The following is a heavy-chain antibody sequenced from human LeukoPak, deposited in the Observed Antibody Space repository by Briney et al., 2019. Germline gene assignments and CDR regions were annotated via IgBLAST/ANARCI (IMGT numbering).Heavy chain of an antibody. J-gene: IGHJ4*02. Sequence: GGSLRLSCAASGLIFSTYTMNWVRQAPGKGLEWISYITSSSSTIYYADSVNGRFTISRDNAKNSLYLQMNSLRAEDTAVYYCARTRPGEDFLDYWGQGTLVSVSS. CDR3: ARTRPGEDFLDY. CDR1: GLIFSTYT. CDR2: ITSSSSTI. D-gene: IGHD7-27*01. V-gene: IGHV3-48*01.